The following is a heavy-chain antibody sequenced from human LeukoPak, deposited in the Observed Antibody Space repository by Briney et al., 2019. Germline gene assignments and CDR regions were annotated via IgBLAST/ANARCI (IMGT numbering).Heavy chain of an antibody. Sequence: PSETLSLTCAVYGGSFSGYYWSWIRQPPGKGLEWIGEINHSGGTNYNPSLKSRVTISVDTSKNQFSLKLSSVTAADTAVYYCAGTFMITFGGVIGSNWFDPWGQGTLVTVSS. CDR3: AGTFMITFGGVIGSNWFDP. CDR1: GGSFSGYY. D-gene: IGHD3-16*02. V-gene: IGHV4-34*01. CDR2: INHSGGT. J-gene: IGHJ5*02.